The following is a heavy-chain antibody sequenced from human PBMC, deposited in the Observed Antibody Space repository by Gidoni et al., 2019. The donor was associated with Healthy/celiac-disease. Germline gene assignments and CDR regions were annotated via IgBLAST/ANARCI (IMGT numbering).Heavy chain of an antibody. CDR2: ISYDGSNK. Sequence: QVQLVESGGGVVQPGGYLRLSCAASGFTFSSYGMHWVRQAPGKGLEWVAVISYDGSNKYYADSVKGRFTISRDNSKNTLYLQMNSLRAEDTAVYYCAKDSYYYGMDVWGQGTTVTVSS. CDR1: GFTFSSYG. J-gene: IGHJ6*02. V-gene: IGHV3-30*18. CDR3: AKDSYYYGMDV.